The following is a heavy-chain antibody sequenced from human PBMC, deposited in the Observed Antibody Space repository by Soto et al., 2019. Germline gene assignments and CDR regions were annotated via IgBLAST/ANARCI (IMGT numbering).Heavy chain of an antibody. CDR3: ARVRTAYSSSYIDV. J-gene: IGHJ6*02. CDR2: IYHSGST. D-gene: IGHD6-6*01. Sequence: SETLSLTCAVSGGSISSSNWWSWVRQPPGKGLEWIGEIYHSGSTNYNPSLKSRVTISVDKSKNQFSLKINSVTAADTAVYYCARVRTAYSSSYIDVWGQGTTVTVSS. V-gene: IGHV4-4*02. CDR1: GGSISSSNW.